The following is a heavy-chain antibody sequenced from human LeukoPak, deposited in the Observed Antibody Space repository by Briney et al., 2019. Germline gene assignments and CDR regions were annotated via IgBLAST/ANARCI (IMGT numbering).Heavy chain of an antibody. CDR1: GGSISSCSYY. J-gene: IGHJ4*02. V-gene: IGHV4-39*01. D-gene: IGHD6-19*01. CDR2: LYYSGST. Sequence: SETLSLTCTVSGGSISSCSYYWGWIRQPPGKGLEWIGSLYYSGSTYYTPSLQSRVTISLDTSKNQFSLKLSSVTAADTAVYYCARRVSSGWYYFDDGGQGTLVTVSS. CDR3: ARRVSSGWYYFDD.